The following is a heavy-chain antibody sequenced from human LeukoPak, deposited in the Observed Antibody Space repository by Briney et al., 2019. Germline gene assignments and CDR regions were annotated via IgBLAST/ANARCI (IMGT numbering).Heavy chain of an antibody. CDR3: ARGYSSSWYSGSRWFDP. D-gene: IGHD6-13*01. CDR2: IYYSGST. V-gene: IGHV4-59*01. Sequence: PSETLSLTCTVSGGSISSYYWSWIRQPPGKGLEWIGYIYYSGSTNYNPSLKSRVTISVDTSKNQFSLKLCSVTAADTAVYYCARGYSSSWYSGSRWFDPWGQGTLVIVS. J-gene: IGHJ5*02. CDR1: GGSISSYY.